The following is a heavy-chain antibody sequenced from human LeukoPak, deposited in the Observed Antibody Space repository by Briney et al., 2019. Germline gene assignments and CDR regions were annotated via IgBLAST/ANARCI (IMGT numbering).Heavy chain of an antibody. CDR2: ISSSSNNV. D-gene: IGHD6-13*01. Sequence: GGSLRLSCAASGFTFSSYSMNWVRQAPGKGLEWVSSISSSSNNVYYTNSVKGRFTISRDNAKNSLYLQMNSLRAEDTAVYYCATRIAATGRYYSDFWGQGTLVTVSS. CDR1: GFTFSSYS. CDR3: ATRIAATGRYYSDF. V-gene: IGHV3-21*01. J-gene: IGHJ4*02.